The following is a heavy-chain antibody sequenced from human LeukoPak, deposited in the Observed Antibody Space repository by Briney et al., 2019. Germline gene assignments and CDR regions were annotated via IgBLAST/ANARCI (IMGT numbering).Heavy chain of an antibody. V-gene: IGHV4-34*01. Sequence: NPSETLSLTCAVYGGSFSGYYWSWIRQPPGKGLEWIGEINHSGSTNYNPSLKSRVTISVDTSKNQFSLKLSSVTAADTAVYYCARGPNIVVVPAATHFDYWGRGTLVTVSS. CDR1: GGSFSGYY. CDR3: ARGPNIVVVPAATHFDY. CDR2: INHSGST. D-gene: IGHD2-2*01. J-gene: IGHJ4*02.